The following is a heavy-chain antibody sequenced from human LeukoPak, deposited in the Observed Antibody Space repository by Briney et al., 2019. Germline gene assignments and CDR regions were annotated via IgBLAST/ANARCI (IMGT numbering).Heavy chain of an antibody. V-gene: IGHV1-18*01. CDR3: ARAGAAAGTPFDY. J-gene: IGHJ4*02. CDR2: ITSYNGNT. D-gene: IGHD6-13*01. Sequence: GWITSYNGNTKYAQQLQGRVTMTTDTSTGTAYMELRSLRSDDTAVYYCARAGAAAGTPFDYWGQGTLVTVSS.